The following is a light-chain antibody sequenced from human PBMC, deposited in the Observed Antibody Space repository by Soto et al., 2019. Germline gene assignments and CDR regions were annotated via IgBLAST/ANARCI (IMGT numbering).Light chain of an antibody. CDR3: GSYTGSIYV. CDR2: EVS. Sequence: QSALTQPRSVSGSPGQSVTISCTGTSSDVGAYNYVSWYQQHPGKAPKLMIYEVSNRPSGVSSRFSGSKSGNTASLTISGLQAEDEADYFCGSYTGSIYVFGNGTKVTVL. V-gene: IGLV2-11*01. J-gene: IGLJ1*01. CDR1: SSDVGAYNY.